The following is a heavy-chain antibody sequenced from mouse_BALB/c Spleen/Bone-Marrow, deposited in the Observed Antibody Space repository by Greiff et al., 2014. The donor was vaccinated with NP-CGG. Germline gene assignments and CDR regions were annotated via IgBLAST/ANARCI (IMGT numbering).Heavy chain of an antibody. CDR1: GYTFTSYW. V-gene: IGHV1-69*02. CDR3: TTGTRFAY. D-gene: IGHD4-1*01. Sequence: VQLQQSGAELVRPGASVKLSCKASGYTFTSYWINWVKQRPGQGLEWIGNIYTSDSYTNYNQKFKDKATLTVDKSSSTAYMQRSSPTAEDSAVYYCTTGTRFAYWGQGTLVTVSA. J-gene: IGHJ3*01. CDR2: IYTSDSYT.